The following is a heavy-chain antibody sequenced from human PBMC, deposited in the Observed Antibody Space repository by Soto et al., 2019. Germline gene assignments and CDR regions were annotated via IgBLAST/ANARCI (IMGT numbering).Heavy chain of an antibody. D-gene: IGHD3-3*02. CDR3: ARERGDVLDAMDV. CDR2: IWYDGSNK. CDR1: RFTFSSYG. J-gene: IGHJ6*02. Sequence: GGSLRLSCAASRFTFSSYGMHWVRQAPGKGLEWVALIWYDGSNKYYADSVKGRFTISRDNSKNTLYLQMNSLRVEDTAVYYCARERGDVLDAMDVWGQGTTVTVSS. V-gene: IGHV3-33*01.